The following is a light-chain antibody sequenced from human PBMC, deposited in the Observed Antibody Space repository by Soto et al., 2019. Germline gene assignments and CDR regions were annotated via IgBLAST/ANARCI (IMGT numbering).Light chain of an antibody. CDR2: KAS. CDR1: QSVNSW. J-gene: IGKJ1*01. Sequence: DIQMTQSPSTLSASVGDRVTITCRASQSVNSWLAWYQQKPGKAPKLLIYKASSLESGVPSRFSGSGSGTEFTLTISSLQPVDFATYPCQQYNSNPTFGQGTKVELK. V-gene: IGKV1-5*03. CDR3: QQYNSNPT.